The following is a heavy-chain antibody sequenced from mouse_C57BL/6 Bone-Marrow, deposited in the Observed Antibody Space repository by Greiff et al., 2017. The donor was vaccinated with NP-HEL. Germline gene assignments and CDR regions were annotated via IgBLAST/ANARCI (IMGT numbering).Heavy chain of an antibody. J-gene: IGHJ2*01. Sequence: EVQLQQSGAELVKPGASVKLSCTASGFNIKDYYMHWVKQRTEQGLEWIGRIDPEDGETKYAPQFQGKATITADTSYNTAYLQLSSLTSEDTAVYYCARNYDYLYYCDYWGQGTTLTVSS. D-gene: IGHD2-4*01. CDR3: ARNYDYLYYCDY. V-gene: IGHV14-2*01. CDR2: IDPEDGET. CDR1: GFNIKDYY.